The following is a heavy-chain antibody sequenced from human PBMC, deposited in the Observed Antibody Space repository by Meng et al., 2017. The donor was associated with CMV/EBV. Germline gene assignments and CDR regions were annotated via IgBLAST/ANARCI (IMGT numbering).Heavy chain of an antibody. J-gene: IGHJ4*02. V-gene: IGHV4-39*07. CDR2: IYYSGST. Sequence: QLQRQGSGPGLVKPSGTLSLTCTVSGGSISSSSYYWGWIRQPPGKGLEWIGSIYYSGSTYYNPSLKSRVTISVDTSKNQFSLKLSSVTAADTAVYYCARDYGDLRQDYWGQGTLVTVSS. CDR3: ARDYGDLRQDY. D-gene: IGHD4-17*01. CDR1: GGSISSSSYY.